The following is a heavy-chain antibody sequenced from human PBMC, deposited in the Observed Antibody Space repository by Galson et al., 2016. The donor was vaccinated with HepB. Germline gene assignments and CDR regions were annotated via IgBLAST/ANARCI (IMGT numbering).Heavy chain of an antibody. CDR3: TTPTTGE. Sequence: SLRLSCAASGFTFSSYSMNWVRQAPGKGLEWVGRIKSKTDGGSIEYAAVVKGRFTISRDDSKNTLYLHMTSLRNDDTAMYYCTTPTTGEWGQGTLVTVS. V-gene: IGHV3-15*01. CDR1: GFTFSSYS. D-gene: IGHD3-16*01. CDR2: IKSKTDGGSI. J-gene: IGHJ4*02.